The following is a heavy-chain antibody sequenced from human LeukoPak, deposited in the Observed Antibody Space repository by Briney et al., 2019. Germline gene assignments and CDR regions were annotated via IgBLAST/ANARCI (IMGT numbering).Heavy chain of an antibody. CDR1: GFTFSSYV. Sequence: PGGSLRLSCAASGFTFSSYVMHWVRQAPGKGLEGVAVIWYDGSNKYYADSVKGRFTISRDNSKKTLYLQMNSLRAEDTAVYYCARDGGIWYFDYWGQGTLVTVSS. V-gene: IGHV3-33*01. CDR3: ARDGGIWYFDY. J-gene: IGHJ4*02. CDR2: IWYDGSNK. D-gene: IGHD3-16*01.